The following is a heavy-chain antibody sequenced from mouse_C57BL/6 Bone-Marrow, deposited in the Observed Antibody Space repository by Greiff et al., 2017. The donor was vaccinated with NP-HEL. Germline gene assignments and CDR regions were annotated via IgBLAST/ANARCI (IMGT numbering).Heavy chain of an antibody. V-gene: IGHV5-9-1*02. CDR1: GFTFSSYA. D-gene: IGHD2-1*01. Sequence: DVQLVESGEGLVKPGGSLKLSCAASGFTFSSYAMSWVRQTPEKRLEWVAYISSGGDYIYYADTVKGRFTISRDNARNTLYLQMSSLKSEDTAMYYCTRVLLYYYAMDYWGQGTSVTVSS. J-gene: IGHJ4*01. CDR2: ISSGGDYI. CDR3: TRVLLYYYAMDY.